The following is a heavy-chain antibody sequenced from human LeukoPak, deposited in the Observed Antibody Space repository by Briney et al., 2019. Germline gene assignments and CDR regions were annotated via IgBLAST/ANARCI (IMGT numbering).Heavy chain of an antibody. CDR2: IYYSGST. V-gene: IGHV4-59*01. D-gene: IGHD5-18*01. J-gene: IGHJ4*02. Sequence: PSETLSLTCTVSGGSISSYYWSWIRQPPGKGPKWIGYIYYSGSTNYNPSLKSRVTISIDTSKNQFSLNLSSVTAADTAVYYCARGASGYSYGWGQGTLVTVSS. CDR3: ARGASGYSYG. CDR1: GGSISSYY.